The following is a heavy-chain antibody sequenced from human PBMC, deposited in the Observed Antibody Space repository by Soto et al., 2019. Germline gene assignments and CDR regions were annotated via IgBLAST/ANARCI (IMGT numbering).Heavy chain of an antibody. CDR1: GLTFSDYY. Sequence: PGGSLRLSCAASGLTFSDYYMSWIRQAPGKGLEWVSYISSSGSTIYYADSVRGRFTISRDNAKNSLYLQMNSLRAEDTAVYYCARDAGNSGSYYATFDYWGQGTLVTVSS. CDR3: ARDAGNSGSYYATFDY. D-gene: IGHD1-26*01. V-gene: IGHV3-11*01. CDR2: ISSSGSTI. J-gene: IGHJ4*02.